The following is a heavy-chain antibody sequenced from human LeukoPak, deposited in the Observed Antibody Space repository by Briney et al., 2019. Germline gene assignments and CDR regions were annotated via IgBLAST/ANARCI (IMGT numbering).Heavy chain of an antibody. CDR1: GGSISSSSYY. CDR3: ARDDQSVDAFDI. CDR2: IYYSGST. V-gene: IGHV4-61*01. Sequence: SETLSLTCTVSGGSISSSSYYWGWIRQPPGKGLEWIGYIYYSGSTNYNPSLKSRVTISVDTSKNQFSLKLSSVTAADTAVYYCARDDQSVDAFDIWGQGTMVTVSS. J-gene: IGHJ3*02.